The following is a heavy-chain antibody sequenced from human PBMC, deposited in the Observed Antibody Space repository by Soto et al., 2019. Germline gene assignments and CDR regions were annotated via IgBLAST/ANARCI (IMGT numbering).Heavy chain of an antibody. D-gene: IGHD2-21*01. CDR2: ISAYNGNT. Sequence: SVKVSCKASGYTFSRYGIMWVRQAPVQGLEWMGWISAYNGNTNSAEKLRGRLTMTTDASTTTAYMELRSLRSDDTAIYYCARDQGFRVVINSNWFDPWGQGTLVTVSS. J-gene: IGHJ5*02. CDR1: GYTFSRYG. V-gene: IGHV1-18*01. CDR3: ARDQGFRVVINSNWFDP.